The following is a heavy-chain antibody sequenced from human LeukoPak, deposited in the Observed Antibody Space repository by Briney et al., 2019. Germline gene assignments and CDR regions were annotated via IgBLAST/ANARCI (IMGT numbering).Heavy chain of an antibody. J-gene: IGHJ4*02. CDR3: TRLDLFHYDGSGYPG. V-gene: IGHV3-73*01. CDR1: GFTFSGSA. Sequence: PGGSLRLSCAASGFTFSGSAMHWVRQASGKGLEWVAHIRTKATSYATAYAASVKGRFTISRDDSKNTAYLQMNSLKTEDTAVYYCTRLDLFHYDGSGYPGWGQGTLVTVSS. D-gene: IGHD3-22*01. CDR2: IRTKATSYAT.